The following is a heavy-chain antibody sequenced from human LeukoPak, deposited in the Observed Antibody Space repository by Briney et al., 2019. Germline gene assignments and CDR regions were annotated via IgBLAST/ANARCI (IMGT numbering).Heavy chain of an antibody. CDR1: GFTFSSYG. CDR2: ISYDGSNK. J-gene: IGHJ4*02. D-gene: IGHD2-2*01. V-gene: IGHV3-30*18. CDR3: AKCHLIVVVPAATLDY. Sequence: GGSLRLSCAASGFTFSSYGMHWVRQAPGKGLEWVAVISYDGSNKYYADSVKGRFTISRDNSKNTLYLQMNSLRAEDTAVYYCAKCHLIVVVPAATLDYWGQGTLVTVSS.